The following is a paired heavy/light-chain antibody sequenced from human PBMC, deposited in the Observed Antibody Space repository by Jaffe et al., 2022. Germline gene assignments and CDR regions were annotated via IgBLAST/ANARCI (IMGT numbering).Heavy chain of an antibody. CDR3: ARLNDSLAGYYDY. D-gene: IGHD3-9*01. Sequence: QVQLQESGPGLVKPSGTLSLSCVVSGDSITSNYWWTWIRQPPGKGLEWIGELFHNGRSNYSPSLKSRVTMSVDKAKNQFSLKLTSLTAADTAVYYCARLNDSLAGYYDYWGQGTLVTVSS. V-gene: IGHV4-4*02. CDR1: GDSITSNYW. CDR2: LFHNGRS. J-gene: IGHJ4*02.
Light chain of an antibody. CDR2: VNS. V-gene: IGLV1-40*01. J-gene: IGLJ3*02. CDR1: SSNIGAGYD. Sequence: QSVLTQPPSVSGAPGQRVTISCTGSSSNIGAGYDVHWYQQLPGTAPKLLIYVNSNRPSGVSDRLSGSKSGTSASLAITGLQAEDEADYYCQSYDSSLSGWVFGGGTKLTVL. CDR3: QSYDSSLSGWV.